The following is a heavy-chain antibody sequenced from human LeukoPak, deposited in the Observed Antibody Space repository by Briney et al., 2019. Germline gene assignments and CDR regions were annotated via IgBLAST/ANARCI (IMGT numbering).Heavy chain of an antibody. Sequence: ASVKVSRKASRYNLNPYHMHWVRQAPGQGLEWMGIITSSGTTTICAQKFQGRVTMTRDTSTSTVYMDLSSLRSEDTAVYYCATEYVGAHYYDHWGQGTLVTVSS. CDR2: ITSSGTTT. CDR3: ATEYVGAHYYDH. CDR1: RYNLNPYH. D-gene: IGHD3-16*01. V-gene: IGHV1-46*02. J-gene: IGHJ4*02.